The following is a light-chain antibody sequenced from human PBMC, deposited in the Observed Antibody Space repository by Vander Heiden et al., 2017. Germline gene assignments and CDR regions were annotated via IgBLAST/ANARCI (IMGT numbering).Light chain of an antibody. CDR1: QSLLDSNGNNY. Sequence: IVMTQSPLSLPVTPGEPASISCRSSQSLLDSNGNNYLDWYLQKPGQSPQLLIYLGSNRASGVPDRFSGSGSGTDFTLKISRVEAEDVGVYYCRQALQTPSTFGQGTRLEIK. J-gene: IGKJ5*01. CDR2: LGS. V-gene: IGKV2-28*01. CDR3: RQALQTPST.